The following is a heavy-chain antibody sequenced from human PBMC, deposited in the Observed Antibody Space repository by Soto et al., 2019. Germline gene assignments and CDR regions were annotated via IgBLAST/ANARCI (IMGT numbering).Heavy chain of an antibody. J-gene: IGHJ6*02. CDR2: IYYSGST. CDR3: ARHPADTAMDHYYYYGMGV. D-gene: IGHD5-18*01. Sequence: ENLPLTPNVSDGLISSSYCLQWVGQAPGMGLERIGSIYYSGSTYYNPSRKRRVTISVDTAKNQFSLKLSSVTAADTAVYYCARHPADTAMDHYYYYGMGVWGQGSTVTVSS. V-gene: IGHV4-39*01. CDR1: DGLISSSYC.